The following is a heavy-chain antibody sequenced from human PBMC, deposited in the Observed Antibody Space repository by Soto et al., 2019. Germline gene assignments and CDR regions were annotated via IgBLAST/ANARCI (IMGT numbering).Heavy chain of an antibody. CDR3: AKDVEGRGWYNAFDI. D-gene: IGHD6-19*01. J-gene: IGHJ3*02. V-gene: IGHV3-30*18. CDR2: ISYDGSNK. Sequence: QVQLVESGGGVVQPGRSLRLSCAAFGFTFSSYGMHWVRQAPGKGLEWVAVISYDGSNKYYADSVKGRFTISRDNSKNTVYLQMNSLRAEDTAVYYCAKDVEGRGWYNAFDIWGQGTMVTVSS. CDR1: GFTFSSYG.